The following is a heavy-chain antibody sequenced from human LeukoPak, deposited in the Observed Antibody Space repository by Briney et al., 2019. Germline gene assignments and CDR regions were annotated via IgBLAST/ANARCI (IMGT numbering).Heavy chain of an antibody. CDR1: GRSFSGYY. J-gene: IGHJ3*02. CDR2: INHSGST. Sequence: SETLSLTCAVYGRSFSGYYWSWIRQPPGKGLECIWEINHSGSTNYNPSLKSRVTISVDTSQNQFSLKLSSVTAADSAVYYCARGRRRTSITMIQTTAAGFDIWEQGTMVSVSS. D-gene: IGHD3-22*01. V-gene: IGHV4-34*01. CDR3: ARGRRRTSITMIQTTAAGFDI.